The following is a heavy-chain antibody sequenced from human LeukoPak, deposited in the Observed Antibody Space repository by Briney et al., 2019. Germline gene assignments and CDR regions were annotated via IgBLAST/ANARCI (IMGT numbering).Heavy chain of an antibody. CDR1: GYALTELS. CDR3: AGDVLVSGGSYYHGY. CDR2: VDPKDGEE. Sequence: APVKVSCKVSGYALTELSMHWVRQAPGKGFEWMGGVDPKDGEEIYAQTFKGRVSMTDDTSTDTAYMELSGLTSEDTALYYCAGDVLVSGGSYYHGYWGQGTLVTVSS. V-gene: IGHV1-24*01. D-gene: IGHD3-3*02. J-gene: IGHJ4*02.